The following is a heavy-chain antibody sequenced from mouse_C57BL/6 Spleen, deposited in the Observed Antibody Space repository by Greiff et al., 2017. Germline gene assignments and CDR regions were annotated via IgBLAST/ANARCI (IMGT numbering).Heavy chain of an antibody. CDR1: GYAFSSSW. J-gene: IGHJ2*01. D-gene: IGHD4-1*01. V-gene: IGHV1-82*01. Sequence: QVQLQQSGPELVKPGASVKISCKASGYAFSSSWMNWVKQRPGKGLEWIGRIYPGDGDTNYNGKFKGKATLTADKSSSTAYMQLSSLTSEDSAVYFCARSWDGGDFDYWGQGTTLTVSS. CDR3: ARSWDGGDFDY. CDR2: IYPGDGDT.